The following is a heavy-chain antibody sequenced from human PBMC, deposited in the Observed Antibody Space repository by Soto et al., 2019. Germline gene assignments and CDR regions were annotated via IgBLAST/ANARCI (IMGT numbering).Heavy chain of an antibody. J-gene: IGHJ5*02. Sequence: QVQLVQSGAEVKKPGASVKVSCKASGYTFTSYYMHWVRQAPGQGLEWMGIINPSGGSTSYAQKFQGRVTMTRDTSTSTVYMELSSLRSEDTAVYYCARVSGYCSGGSCYTFDPWGQGTLVTVSS. V-gene: IGHV1-46*03. D-gene: IGHD2-15*01. CDR3: ARVSGYCSGGSCYTFDP. CDR2: INPSGGST. CDR1: GYTFTSYY.